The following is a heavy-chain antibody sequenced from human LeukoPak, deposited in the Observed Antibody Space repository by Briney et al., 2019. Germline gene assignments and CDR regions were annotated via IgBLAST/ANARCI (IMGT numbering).Heavy chain of an antibody. D-gene: IGHD2-21*01. J-gene: IGHJ4*02. V-gene: IGHV3-48*01. CDR3: ARENRLAGDY. CDR1: GFTFRTYS. Sequence: PGGSLRLSCAASGFTFRTYSMNWVRQAPGKGLEWVSYISSSPTTIYYADSVKGRFTISRDNARNSLFLQMNSLRAEDTAMYYCARENRLAGDYWGQGTLVTVSS. CDR2: ISSSPTTI.